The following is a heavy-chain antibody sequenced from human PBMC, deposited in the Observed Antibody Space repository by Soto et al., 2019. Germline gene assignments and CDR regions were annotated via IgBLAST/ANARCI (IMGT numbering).Heavy chain of an antibody. V-gene: IGHV3-7*01. CDR1: GFTFSSYW. CDR2: IKEDGSEK. J-gene: IGHJ4*02. D-gene: IGHD3-10*01. CDR3: ARADYYGSGGDY. Sequence: GGSLRLSCAASGFTFSSYWMSWVSQAPGKGLEWVANIKEDGSEKYYVDSVKGRFTISRDHAENSLYLQMNSLRAEDTAVYYCARADYYGSGGDYWGQGTLVTVSS.